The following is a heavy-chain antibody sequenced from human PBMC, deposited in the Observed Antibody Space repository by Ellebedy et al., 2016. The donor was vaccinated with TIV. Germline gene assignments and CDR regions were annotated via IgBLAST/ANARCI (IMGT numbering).Heavy chain of an antibody. CDR3: ARGYSSGWYQRYFQH. J-gene: IGHJ1*01. CDR2: INHSGST. D-gene: IGHD6-19*01. V-gene: IGHV4-34*01. CDR1: GGSFSGYY. Sequence: SETLSLXXAVYGGSFSGYYWSWIRQPPGKGLEWIGEINHSGSTNYNPSLKSRVTISVDTSKNQFSLKLSSVTAADTAVYYCARGYSSGWYQRYFQHWGQGTLVTVSS.